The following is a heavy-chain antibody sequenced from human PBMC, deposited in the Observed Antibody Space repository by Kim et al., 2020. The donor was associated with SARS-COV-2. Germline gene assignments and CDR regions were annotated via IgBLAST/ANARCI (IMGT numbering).Heavy chain of an antibody. Sequence: RTIYYADYVKGRFTITRDNAKNSLYLQMNSMRDEDTDVDYCARGGLLVDYWGQGTLVTVSS. D-gene: IGHD5-18*01. CDR3: ARGGLLVDY. J-gene: IGHJ4*02. V-gene: IGHV3-48*02. CDR2: RTI.